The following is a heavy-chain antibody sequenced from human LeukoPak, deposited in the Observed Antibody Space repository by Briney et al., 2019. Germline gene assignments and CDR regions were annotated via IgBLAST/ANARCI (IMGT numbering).Heavy chain of an antibody. CDR1: GFTFSSYG. CDR2: ISYDGSNK. Sequence: PGGSLRLSCAASGFTFSSYGMHWVRQAPGKGLEWVAVISYDGSNKYYADSVKGRFTISRDNSKNTLYPQMNSLRAEDTAVYYCAKDWTMTTVTFFDYWGQGTLVTVSS. J-gene: IGHJ4*02. D-gene: IGHD4-17*01. V-gene: IGHV3-30*18. CDR3: AKDWTMTTVTFFDY.